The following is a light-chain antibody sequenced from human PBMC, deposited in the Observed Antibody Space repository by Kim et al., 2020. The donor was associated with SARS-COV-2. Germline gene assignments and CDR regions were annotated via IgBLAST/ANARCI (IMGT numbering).Light chain of an antibody. CDR1: QGISSY. J-gene: IGKJ2*01. CDR3: QQYYSYPRVT. CDR2: AAS. V-gene: IGKV1-8*01. Sequence: ASTEDRVTITCRASQGISSYLAWYQQKPGKAPKLLIYAASTLQTGVPSRFSGSGSGTDLTLTISCLQSEDFATYYCQQYYSYPRVTFGQGTKLEI.